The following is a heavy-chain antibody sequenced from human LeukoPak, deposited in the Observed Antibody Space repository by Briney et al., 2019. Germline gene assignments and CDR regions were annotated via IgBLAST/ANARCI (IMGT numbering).Heavy chain of an antibody. CDR3: ARAVAGYNFDY. Sequence: GGSLRLSCAASGFTFSSYEMNWVRQAPGKGLEYVSAISSNGGSTYYANSVKGRFTISRGNSKNTLYLQMGSLRAEDMAVYYCARAVAGYNFDYWGQGTLVTVSS. CDR2: ISSNGGST. V-gene: IGHV3-64*01. J-gene: IGHJ4*02. D-gene: IGHD6-19*01. CDR1: GFTFSSYE.